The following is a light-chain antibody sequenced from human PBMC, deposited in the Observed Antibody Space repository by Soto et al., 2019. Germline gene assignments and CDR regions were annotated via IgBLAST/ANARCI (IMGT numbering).Light chain of an antibody. Sequence: DIVLTQSPDSLAVSLGERATINCKSSQSLLYSSNKQNYLAWYQQKSGLPPKLLIYWASTRESGVPDRFSGSGSGTDFTLTSSSRQAEEVAVYDCQHVKDSPHTVGQGTKLEIK. CDR3: QHVKDSPHT. CDR1: QSLLYSSNKQNY. V-gene: IGKV4-1*01. CDR2: WAS. J-gene: IGKJ2*01.